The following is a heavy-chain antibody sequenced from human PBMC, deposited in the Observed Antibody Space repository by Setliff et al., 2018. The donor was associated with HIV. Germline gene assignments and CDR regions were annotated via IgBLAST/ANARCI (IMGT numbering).Heavy chain of an antibody. V-gene: IGHV4-39*07. CDR1: GGSISSSSYY. J-gene: IGHJ3*01. D-gene: IGHD3-3*01. Sequence: PSETLSLTCTVSGGSISSSSYYWGWIRQPPGKGLEWIVSIPYSGSTYYNPSLKSRVSLSVDTSKNQFSLNLSSVTAADTAVYYCTRRINFGSGYYKDHAFDLWGQGTMVTVSS. CDR3: TRRINFGSGYYKDHAFDL. CDR2: IPYSGST.